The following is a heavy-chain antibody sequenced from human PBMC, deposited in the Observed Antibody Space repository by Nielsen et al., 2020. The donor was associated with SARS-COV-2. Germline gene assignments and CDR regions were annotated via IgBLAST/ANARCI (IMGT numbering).Heavy chain of an antibody. CDR2: IIPIFGTA. J-gene: IGHJ6*02. V-gene: IGHV1-69*01. Sequence: WVRQAPGQGLEWMGGIIPIFGTANYAQKFQGRVTITADESTSTAYMERSSLRSEDTAVYYCARPDSSIAARPLRGYYYYGMDVWGQGTTVTVSS. D-gene: IGHD6-6*01. CDR3: ARPDSSIAARPLRGYYYYGMDV.